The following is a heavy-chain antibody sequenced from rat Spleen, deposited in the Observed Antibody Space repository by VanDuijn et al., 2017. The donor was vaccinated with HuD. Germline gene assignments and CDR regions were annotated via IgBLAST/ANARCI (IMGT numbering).Heavy chain of an antibody. Sequence: EVQLVETGGGLVQPGRSLKLSCVASGFTFSSYWKFWIRQTPGKGLAWVSSINPDGGRTYFPDSVKGRFTISRDNAENTVYLQMNSLRSEYSATYYCAKDLDYGPDYWGQGVMVTVSS. D-gene: IGHD1-11*01. CDR3: AKDLDYGPDY. CDR1: GFTFSSYW. V-gene: IGHV5-58*01. J-gene: IGHJ2*01. CDR2: INPDGGRT.